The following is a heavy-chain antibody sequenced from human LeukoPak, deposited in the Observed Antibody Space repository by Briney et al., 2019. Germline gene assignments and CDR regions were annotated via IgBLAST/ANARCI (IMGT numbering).Heavy chain of an antibody. D-gene: IGHD6-19*01. CDR1: GXTFSSHA. V-gene: IGHV3-23*01. J-gene: IGHJ4*02. Sequence: PGGSLRLSCAASGXTFSSHAMSWVRQAPGKGLEWVSAIRGSGGGTYYADSVKGRFTISRDNSKNTLYLQMNSLRDEDTALYYCAKAGIGVVGYFDYWGQGTLVTVSS. CDR2: IRGSGGGT. CDR3: AKAGIGVVGYFDY.